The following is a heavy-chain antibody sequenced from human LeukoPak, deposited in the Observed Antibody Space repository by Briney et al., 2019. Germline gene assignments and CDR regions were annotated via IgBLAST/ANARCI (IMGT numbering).Heavy chain of an antibody. CDR2: ISSSSSTI. V-gene: IGHV3-48*02. Sequence: GGSLRLSCAASGFTFSSYSMNWVRQAPGKGLEWVSYISSSSSTIYYADSVKGRFTISRDNAKNSLYLQMNSLRDEDTAVYYCARGTYYYDSIGYRDYWGQGTLVTVSS. CDR3: ARGTYYYDSIGYRDY. J-gene: IGHJ4*02. D-gene: IGHD3-22*01. CDR1: GFTFSSYS.